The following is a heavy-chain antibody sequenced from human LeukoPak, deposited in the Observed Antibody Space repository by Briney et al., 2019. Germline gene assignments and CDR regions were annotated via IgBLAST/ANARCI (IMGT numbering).Heavy chain of an antibody. V-gene: IGHV3-33*08. CDR3: ARGAGIVVYFDY. J-gene: IGHJ4*02. D-gene: IGHD3-22*01. Sequence: PGGSLRLSCAASGFNFRSYAMHWVRQAPGKGLEWVAVIWYDGSNKYYADSVKGRFTISRDNSKNTLYLQMNSLRAEDTAVYYCARGAGIVVYFDYWGQGTLVTVSS. CDR1: GFNFRSYA. CDR2: IWYDGSNK.